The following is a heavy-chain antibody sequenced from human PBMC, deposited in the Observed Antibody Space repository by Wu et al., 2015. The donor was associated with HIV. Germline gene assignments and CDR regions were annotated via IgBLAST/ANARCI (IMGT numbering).Heavy chain of an antibody. CDR2: INHSGSS. V-gene: IGHV4-34*02. J-gene: IGHJ4*01. CDR3: ARGSAGYDLLTTYYPIYYFDY. Sequence: QVQLQQWGAGLLKPSETLSLTCAVYGGSFSGSYWNWIRQPLGKGLEWIGEINHSGSSNYNPSLKSRVTISLDTSKNQFSLTLTSVTAADTAMYYCARGSAGYDLLTTYYPIYYFDYWGHGNLVTVSS. D-gene: IGHD3-9*01. CDR1: GGSFSGSY.